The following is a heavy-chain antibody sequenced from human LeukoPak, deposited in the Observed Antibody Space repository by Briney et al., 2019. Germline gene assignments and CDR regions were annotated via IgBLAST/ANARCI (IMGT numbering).Heavy chain of an antibody. CDR2: IKQDGSEK. CDR3: ARTFSSGNEYYCEY. CDR1: VFTFSRYG. J-gene: IGHJ4*02. Sequence: GGSLRLSCAVSVFTFSRYGMSWVRQAPGKGLEWVANIKQDGSEKHYVDSVKGRFTIARDNAKNSLYLQMNSVRAEDTAVYYGARTFSSGNEYYCEYWGQGSLVTVSS. V-gene: IGHV3-7*04. D-gene: IGHD3-3*01.